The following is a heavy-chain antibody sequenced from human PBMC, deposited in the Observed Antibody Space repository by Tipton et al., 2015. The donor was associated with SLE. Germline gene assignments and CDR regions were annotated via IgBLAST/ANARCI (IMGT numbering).Heavy chain of an antibody. V-gene: IGHV4-34*01. CDR2: MNHRGST. J-gene: IGHJ4*02. Sequence: TLSLTCAVYGGSFSGYYWGWIRQPPGKGLEWIGEMNHRGSTNYNPPLKSRVTISVDTSKNQFSLKLSSVTAADTAVYYCAKGVRYSPPDYWGQGTLVTVSS. CDR1: GGSFSGYY. D-gene: IGHD3-9*01. CDR3: AKGVRYSPPDY.